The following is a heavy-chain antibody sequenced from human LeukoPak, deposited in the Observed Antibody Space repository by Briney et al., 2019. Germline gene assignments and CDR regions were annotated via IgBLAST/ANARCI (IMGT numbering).Heavy chain of an antibody. Sequence: ASVKVSCKVSGYTLTELSMHWVRQAPGKGLEWMGGFDPEDGETIYAQKFQGRVTMTEDTSTDTAYMEQSSLRSEDTAVYYCATDRRVGAPPRYWGQGTLVTVSS. V-gene: IGHV1-24*01. J-gene: IGHJ4*02. CDR2: FDPEDGET. CDR3: ATDRRVGAPPRY. D-gene: IGHD1-26*01. CDR1: GYTLTELS.